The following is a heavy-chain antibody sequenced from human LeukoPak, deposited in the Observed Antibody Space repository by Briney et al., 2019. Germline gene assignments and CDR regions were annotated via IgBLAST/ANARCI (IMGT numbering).Heavy chain of an antibody. V-gene: IGHV3-7*01. D-gene: IGHD6-6*01. CDR1: GFTFNNYA. J-gene: IGHJ4*02. Sequence: GGSLRLSCAASGFTFNNYAMSWVRQAPGKGLEWVANIKQDGSEKYYVDSVKGRFTISRDNAKNSLYLQMNSLRAEDTAVYYCARDQSSSILDYWGQGTLVTVSS. CDR2: IKQDGSEK. CDR3: ARDQSSSILDY.